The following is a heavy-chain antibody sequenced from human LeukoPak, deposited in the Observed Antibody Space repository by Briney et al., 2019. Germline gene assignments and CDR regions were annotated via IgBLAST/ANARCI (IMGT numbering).Heavy chain of an antibody. Sequence: SETLSLTCTVSGYSISSGYYWGWIRQPPGKGLEWIASVYHSGRTYYNPSLKSRVTISIDTSRNQFSLTLSSVTAADTAVYYCAREITGTTPIWGQGTLVTVSS. V-gene: IGHV4-38-2*02. CDR2: VYHSGRT. D-gene: IGHD1-20*01. CDR1: GYSISSGYY. J-gene: IGHJ3*02. CDR3: AREITGTTPI.